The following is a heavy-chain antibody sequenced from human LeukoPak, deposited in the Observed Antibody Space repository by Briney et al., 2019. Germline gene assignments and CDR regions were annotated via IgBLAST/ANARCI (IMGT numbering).Heavy chain of an antibody. V-gene: IGHV3-23*01. CDR1: GFTFSSYA. D-gene: IGHD2-15*01. CDR3: ARLNTCSGGSCYSHYYYGMDV. Sequence: GGSLRLSCAASGFTFSSYALSWVRQAPGKGLEWVSGISGSGGSTFYTDSVKGRLTISRDNSKNTLYLQMNSLRAEDTAVYYCARLNTCSGGSCYSHYYYGMDVWGQGTAVTVSS. J-gene: IGHJ6*02. CDR2: ISGSGGST.